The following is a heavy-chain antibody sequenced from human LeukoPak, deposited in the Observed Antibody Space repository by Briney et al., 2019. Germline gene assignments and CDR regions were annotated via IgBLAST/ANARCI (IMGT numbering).Heavy chain of an antibody. CDR3: ATGGRYSSSDY. V-gene: IGHV3-21*01. Sequence: KPGGSLRLSCAASGFSFSSYTMNWVRQAPGKGLEWVSSISSSSSYIYYADSVKGRFTISRDNAKNSLYLQMNSLRAEDTAVYYCATGGRYSSSDYWGQGTLVTVSS. D-gene: IGHD6-19*01. CDR1: GFSFSSYT. CDR2: ISSSSSYI. J-gene: IGHJ4*02.